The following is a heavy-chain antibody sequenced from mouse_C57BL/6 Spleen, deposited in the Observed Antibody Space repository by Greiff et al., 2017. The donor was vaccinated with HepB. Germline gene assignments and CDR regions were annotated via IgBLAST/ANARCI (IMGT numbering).Heavy chain of an antibody. J-gene: IGHJ3*01. CDR2: ISYDGSN. V-gene: IGHV3-6*01. CDR3: ARDHYYGRSYWFAY. Sequence: VQLKESGPGLVKPSQSLSLTCSVTGYSITSGYYWNWIRQFPGNKLEWMGYISYDGSNNYNPSLKNRISITRDTSKNQFFLKLNSVTTEDTATYYCARDHYYGRSYWFAYWGQGTRVTVS. D-gene: IGHD1-1*01. CDR1: GYSITSGYY.